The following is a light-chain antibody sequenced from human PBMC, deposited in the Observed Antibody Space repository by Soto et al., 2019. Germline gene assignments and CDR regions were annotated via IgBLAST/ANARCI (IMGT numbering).Light chain of an antibody. Sequence: ETVMTQSPATLSVSPGERATLSCRASQSVSSNLAWYQQKPGQAPRLLIHGASTRATVIPARFSGGGSGAEFTLTISSLQSEDFAGYYCQQYDNWPLTFGGGTKVDIK. V-gene: IGKV3-15*01. J-gene: IGKJ4*01. CDR2: GAS. CDR3: QQYDNWPLT. CDR1: QSVSSN.